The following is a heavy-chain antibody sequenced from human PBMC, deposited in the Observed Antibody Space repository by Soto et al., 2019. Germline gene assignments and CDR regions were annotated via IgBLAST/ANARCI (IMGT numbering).Heavy chain of an antibody. CDR1: GYTFTSYG. V-gene: IGHV1-18*01. D-gene: IGHD2-15*01. Sequence: GASVKVSCKASGYTFTSYGISWVRQAPGQGLEWMGWISAYNGNTNYAQKLQGRVTMTTDTSTSTAYMELRSLRSDDTAVYYCARDVLGYCSGGSCCSAQNYWGQGTLVTVSS. CDR2: ISAYNGNT. J-gene: IGHJ4*02. CDR3: ARDVLGYCSGGSCCSAQNY.